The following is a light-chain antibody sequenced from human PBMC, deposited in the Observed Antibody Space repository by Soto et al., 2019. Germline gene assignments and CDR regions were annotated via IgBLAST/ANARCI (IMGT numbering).Light chain of an antibody. CDR1: SSNIGSST. V-gene: IGLV1-44*01. J-gene: IGLJ2*01. CDR3: AAWDDSLNGVV. CDR2: SNN. Sequence: QSVLTQPPSASGTPGQRVTISCSGSSSNIGSSTVNWYQQLPGTAPKILIYSNNQRPSGVPDRFSGSKSGTSASLAISGLQSEDEADYHCAAWDDSLNGVVFGGGTKLTVL.